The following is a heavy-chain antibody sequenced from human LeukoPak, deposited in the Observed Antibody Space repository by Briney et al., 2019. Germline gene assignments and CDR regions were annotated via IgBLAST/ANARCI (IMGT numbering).Heavy chain of an antibody. CDR1: GGSISSYY. J-gene: IGHJ3*02. CDR2: IYTSGST. CDR3: ARDLVRPGTREGGAFDI. Sequence: SETLSLTCTVSGGSISSYYWSWIRQPAGKGLEWIGRIYTSGSTNYNPFLKSRVTMSVDTSKNQFSLKLSSVTAADTAVYYCARDLVRPGTREGGAFDIWGQGTMVTVSS. V-gene: IGHV4-4*07. D-gene: IGHD3-10*01.